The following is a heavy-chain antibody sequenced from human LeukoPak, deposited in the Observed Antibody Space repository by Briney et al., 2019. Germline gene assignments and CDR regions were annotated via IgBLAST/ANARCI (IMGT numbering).Heavy chain of an antibody. Sequence: VASVKVSCKASGYTFTSYDINWVRQATGQGLEWMGWMSPNSGNTGYAQNFQGRVTITRDTSISTAYMELSSLTSEDTAVYYCARSGTGDERIGVDYWGQGTLVTVSS. CDR2: MSPNSGNT. CDR1: GYTFTSYD. J-gene: IGHJ4*02. V-gene: IGHV1-8*03. D-gene: IGHD3-10*01. CDR3: ARSGTGDERIGVDY.